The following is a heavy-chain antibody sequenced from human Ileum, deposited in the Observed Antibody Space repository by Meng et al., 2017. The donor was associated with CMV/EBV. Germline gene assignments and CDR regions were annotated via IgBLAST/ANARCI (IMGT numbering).Heavy chain of an antibody. D-gene: IGHD3-10*01. CDR1: GGSFSGY. J-gene: IGHJ4*02. CDR3: ARSKPYSGDFYNAFDS. CDR2: INHSGIT. Sequence: SQTLSLTCAVYGGSFSGYWSWIRQPPGKGLEWIGEINHSGITHFNPSLKSRVTISVDTSKNQFSLNLSSLTAADTTVYYCARSKPYSGDFYNAFDSWGQGTLVTVSS. V-gene: IGHV4-34*01.